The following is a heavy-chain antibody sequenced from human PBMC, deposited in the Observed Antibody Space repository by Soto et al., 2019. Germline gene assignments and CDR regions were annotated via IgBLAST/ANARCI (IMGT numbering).Heavy chain of an antibody. CDR1: GFSVSDNY. Sequence: EVRLVESGGGLIQPGRSLTVSCAASGFSVSDNYMSWVRQPPGKGLEWVSVIYRGGTIFYADSVKGRLIISRDSSKNTMYLQMNTLRGEDTATYYCARVSCSGGGCYPGWYFDLWGRGTVVTVSS. V-gene: IGHV3-53*01. D-gene: IGHD2-15*01. J-gene: IGHJ2*01. CDR2: IYRGGTI. CDR3: ARVSCSGGGCYPGWYFDL.